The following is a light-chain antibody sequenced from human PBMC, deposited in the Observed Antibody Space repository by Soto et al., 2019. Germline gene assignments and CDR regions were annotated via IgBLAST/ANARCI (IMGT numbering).Light chain of an antibody. CDR3: MQAVQIPGT. CDR1: QSLLHVNGYTY. V-gene: IGKV2-28*01. CDR2: LVS. J-gene: IGKJ1*01. Sequence: EIVLTQSKISLPVTPGEPASNYCRSSQSLLHVNGYTYLDWYLQKPGQSPQLLMYLVSIRAPGVPDRFSGSGSGTDFTLKISRVEAEDVGVYYCMQAVQIPGTFGQGANVDIK.